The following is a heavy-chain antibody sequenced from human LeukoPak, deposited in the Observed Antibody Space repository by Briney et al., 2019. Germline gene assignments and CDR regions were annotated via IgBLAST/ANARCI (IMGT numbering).Heavy chain of an antibody. D-gene: IGHD6-13*01. Sequence: PGGSLRLSCAASGFTFINYAMSWFRRAPGKGLEWASAISGSGGSTYYADSVKGRFTISRDNSKNTLYLQMNSLRAEDTAVYYCANLLTVAAADVYWGQGTLVTVSS. V-gene: IGHV3-23*01. CDR1: GFTFINYA. CDR2: ISGSGGST. J-gene: IGHJ4*02. CDR3: ANLLTVAAADVY.